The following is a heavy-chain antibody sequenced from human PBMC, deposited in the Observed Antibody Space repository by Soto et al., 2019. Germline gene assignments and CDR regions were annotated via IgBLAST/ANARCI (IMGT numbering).Heavy chain of an antibody. V-gene: IGHV1-18*01. D-gene: IGHD2-15*01. CDR3: ARDPQCSGGSCYSKSRYDNWFDP. CDR1: GYTFTSYG. CDR2: ISAYNGNT. J-gene: IGHJ5*02. Sequence: ASVKVSCKASGYTFTSYGISWVRQAPEQGLEWMGWISAYNGNTNYAQELQGRVTMTTDTSTSTAYMELRSLRSDDTAVYYCARDPQCSGGSCYSKSRYDNWFDPWGQGTLVTVSS.